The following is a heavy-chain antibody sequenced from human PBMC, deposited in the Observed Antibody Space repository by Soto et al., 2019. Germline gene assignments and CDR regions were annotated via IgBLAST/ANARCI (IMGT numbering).Heavy chain of an antibody. CDR1: GFTFSSYG. CDR3: AKALSSSSS. D-gene: IGHD6-13*01. V-gene: IGHV3-30*18. Sequence: QVQLVESGGGVVQPGRSLRLSCAASGFTFSSYGMHWVRQAPGKGLEWVAVISYDGSNKYYADSVKGRFTISRDNSKNPLYLQMNSLRAGDTAVYYCAKALSSSSSWGKGPLVTVSS. J-gene: IGHJ4*02. CDR2: ISYDGSNK.